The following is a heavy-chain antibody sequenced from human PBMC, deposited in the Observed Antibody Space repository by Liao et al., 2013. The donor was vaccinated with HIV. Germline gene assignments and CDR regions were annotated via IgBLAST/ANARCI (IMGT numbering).Heavy chain of an antibody. CDR2: IYYSGST. J-gene: IGHJ3*02. CDR3: ATPGGNYYDYVWGSYAFDI. Sequence: QLQLQESGPGLVKPSETLSLTCTVSGGSISSSSYYWGWIRQPPGKGLEWIGSIYYSGSTYYNPSLKSRVTISVDTSKNQFSLKLSSVTAADTAVYYCATPGGNYYDYVWGSYAFDIWGQGTMVTVSS. D-gene: IGHD3-16*01. V-gene: IGHV4-39*07. CDR1: GGSISSSSYY.